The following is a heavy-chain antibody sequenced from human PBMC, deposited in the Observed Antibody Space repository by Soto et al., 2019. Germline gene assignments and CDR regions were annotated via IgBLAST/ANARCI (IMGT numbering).Heavy chain of an antibody. CDR1: GGSISSGDYY. V-gene: IGHV4-30-4*01. CDR2: IYYSGST. D-gene: IGHD3-10*01. Sequence: SETLSLTCTVSGGSISSGDYYWSWIRQPPGKGLEWIGYIYYSGSTYYNPSLKSRVTISVDTSKNQFSLKLSSVTAADTAVYYCARGWSVYGSGSYSFDYWGQGTLVTVS. J-gene: IGHJ4*02. CDR3: ARGWSVYGSGSYSFDY.